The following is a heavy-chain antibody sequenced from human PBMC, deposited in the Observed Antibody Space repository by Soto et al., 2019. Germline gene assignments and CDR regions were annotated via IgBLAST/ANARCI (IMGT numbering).Heavy chain of an antibody. CDR2: IYYSGST. Sequence: SDTLSLTCTVSGGSVSSGSYYWSWIRQPPGKGLEWIGYIYYSGSTNYNPSLKSRVTISVDTSKNQFSLKLSSVTAADTAVYYCASTAHSSGWYSGGFDYWGQGTLVTVSS. CDR1: GGSVSSGSYY. J-gene: IGHJ4*02. CDR3: ASTAHSSGWYSGGFDY. V-gene: IGHV4-61*01. D-gene: IGHD6-19*01.